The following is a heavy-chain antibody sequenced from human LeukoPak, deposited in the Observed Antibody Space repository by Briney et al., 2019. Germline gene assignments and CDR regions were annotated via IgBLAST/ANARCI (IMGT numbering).Heavy chain of an antibody. CDR3: ARDPGSWYFDY. CDR1: GYTFTGYY. Sequence: ASVKVSCKASGYTFTGYYMHWVRQAPGQGLEWMGWISPNSGGTNYEQKFQGSVTRTRDTSSSTAYMELSRLRSNDTAVYYCARDPGSWYFDYWGQGTLVTVSS. D-gene: IGHD6-13*01. J-gene: IGHJ4*02. V-gene: IGHV1-2*02. CDR2: ISPNSGGT.